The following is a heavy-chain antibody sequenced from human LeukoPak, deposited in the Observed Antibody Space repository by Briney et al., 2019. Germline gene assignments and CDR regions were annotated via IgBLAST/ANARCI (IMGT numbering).Heavy chain of an antibody. CDR1: GGPISRYY. CDR3: AKSGGSGLIDY. V-gene: IGHV4-59*04. D-gene: IGHD6-25*01. Sequence: SETLSLTCTVSGGPISRYYWSWIRQPPGKGLEWIGNIYYSGSTYYNASLQSRVTISIDTSKNQFSLRLNSVTAADTAMYYCAKSGGSGLIDYWGQGTLVTVSS. J-gene: IGHJ4*02. CDR2: IYYSGST.